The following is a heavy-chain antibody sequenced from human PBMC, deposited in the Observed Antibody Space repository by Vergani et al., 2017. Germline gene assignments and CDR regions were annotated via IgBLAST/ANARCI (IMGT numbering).Heavy chain of an antibody. CDR2: INHSGST. CDR1: GGSFSGYY. V-gene: IGHV4-34*01. CDR3: ARQKDYYMDV. J-gene: IGHJ6*03. Sequence: QVQLQQWGAGLLKPSETLSLTCAVYGGSFSGYYWSWIRQPPGKGLEWIGEINHSGSTNYNPSLKSRVTMSLDTSKNQFSLRLSSVTAADTAVYYCARQKDYYMDVWGKGATVTVS.